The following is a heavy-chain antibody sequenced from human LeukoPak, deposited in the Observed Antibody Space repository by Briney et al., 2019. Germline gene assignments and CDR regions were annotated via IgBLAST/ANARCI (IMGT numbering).Heavy chain of an antibody. D-gene: IGHD3-3*01. Sequence: GRSLRLSCAASGFTSDDYAMHWVRQAPGKGLEWVSGISWNSGSIGYADSVKGRFTISRDNAKNSLYLQMNSLRAEDTALYYCAKDRDFHYYYMDVWGKGTTVTISS. CDR3: AKDRDFHYYYMDV. CDR1: GFTSDDYA. J-gene: IGHJ6*03. CDR2: ISWNSGSI. V-gene: IGHV3-9*02.